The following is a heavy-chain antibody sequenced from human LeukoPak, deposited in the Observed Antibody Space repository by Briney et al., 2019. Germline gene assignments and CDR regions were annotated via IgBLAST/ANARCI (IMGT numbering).Heavy chain of an antibody. Sequence: GSLRLSCAASGFTVSSNYMSWVRRAPGKGLEWVSVIYSGGSTYYADSVKGRFTISRDNSKNTLYLQMNSLRAEDTAVYYCASDSSGYLNFDYRGQGTLVTVSS. CDR2: IYSGGST. V-gene: IGHV3-66*01. CDR3: ASDSSGYLNFDY. D-gene: IGHD3-22*01. CDR1: GFTVSSNY. J-gene: IGHJ4*02.